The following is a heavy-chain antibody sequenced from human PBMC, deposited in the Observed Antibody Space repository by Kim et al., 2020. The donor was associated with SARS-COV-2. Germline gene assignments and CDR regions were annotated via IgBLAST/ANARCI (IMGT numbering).Heavy chain of an antibody. CDR2: INWNSDTI. CDR1: GIMFENYA. D-gene: IGHD3-16*01. Sequence: GGSLRLFCAASGIMFENYAMHWVRQGPGKGLEWVSGINWNSDTIAYADSLKGRFTISRDNTKNSLYLQMSSLRVEDTALYYCVKDGEEGGVGVPFDCWGRGTLVTVSS. V-gene: IGHV3-9*01. CDR3: VKDGEEGGVGVPFDC. J-gene: IGHJ4*02.